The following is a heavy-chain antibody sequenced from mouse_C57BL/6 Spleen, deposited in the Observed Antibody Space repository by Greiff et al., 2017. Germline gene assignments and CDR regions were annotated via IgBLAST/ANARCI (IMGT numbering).Heavy chain of an antibody. CDR1: GFTFTDYY. J-gene: IGHJ2*01. CDR3: ARSLYYYGSSYGFDY. D-gene: IGHD1-1*01. CDR2: IRNKANGYTT. Sequence: DVQLQESGGGLVQPGGSLSLSCAASGFTFTDYYMSWVRQPPGKALEWLGFIRNKANGYTTEYSASVKGRFTISRDNSQSILYLQMNALRAEDSATYYCARSLYYYGSSYGFDYWGQGTTRTVSS. V-gene: IGHV7-3*01.